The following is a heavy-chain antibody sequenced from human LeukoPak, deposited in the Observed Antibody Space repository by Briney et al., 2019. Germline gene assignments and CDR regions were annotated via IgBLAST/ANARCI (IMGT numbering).Heavy chain of an antibody. D-gene: IGHD5-18*01. Sequence: PGGSLRLPCAASGFTFGSYAMSWVRQAPGKGLEWVSAISGGGGSTYYADSVKGRFTISRDNSKNTLYLQMNSLRAEDTAVYYCAKNVDTSMVHDAFDIWAKGQWSPSLQ. CDR1: GFTFGSYA. J-gene: IGHJ3*02. V-gene: IGHV3-23*01. CDR3: AKNVDTSMVHDAFDI. CDR2: ISGGGGST.